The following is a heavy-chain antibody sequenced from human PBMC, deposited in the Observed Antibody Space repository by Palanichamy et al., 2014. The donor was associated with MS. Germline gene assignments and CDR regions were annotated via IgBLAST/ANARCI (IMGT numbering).Heavy chain of an antibody. CDR1: GYIFTGYY. Sequence: QVHLVQSGAEVKKPGASVKVSCKTSGYIFTGYYMHWVRQAPGQGPEWMGWIDRSSGDANYAQKFQGRVTMTRDTSISTAHMELSRLRSDDTAVYYCARRGSHGYDYWGQGTLVTVSS. CDR3: ARRGSHGYDY. D-gene: IGHD5-18*01. V-gene: IGHV1-2*02. CDR2: IDRSSGDA. J-gene: IGHJ4*02.